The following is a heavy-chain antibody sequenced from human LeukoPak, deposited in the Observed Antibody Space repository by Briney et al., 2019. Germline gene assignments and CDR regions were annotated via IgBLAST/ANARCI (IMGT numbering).Heavy chain of an antibody. J-gene: IGHJ1*01. V-gene: IGHV3-7*04. Sequence: QPGGSLRLSCAASGFTFSSYWVSWVRQAPGKGLEWVANIKQDGSEKYYVDSVKGRFTISRDNAKNSLYLQMNSLRAEDTAVYYCARARDGYNPKYFQHWGQGTLVTVSS. D-gene: IGHD5-24*01. CDR1: GFTFSSYW. CDR3: ARARDGYNPKYFQH. CDR2: IKQDGSEK.